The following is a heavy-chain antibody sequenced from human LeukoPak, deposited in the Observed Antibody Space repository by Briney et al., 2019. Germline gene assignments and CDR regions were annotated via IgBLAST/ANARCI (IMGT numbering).Heavy chain of an antibody. D-gene: IGHD6-19*01. Sequence: GRSLRLSCAGSGFTFSSYEMNWVRQAPGKGLEWVSYISSRGGTIYYADSVRGRFTLYRDNAKNSLYLQMNSLRAEDTAVYYCARGYASAWCGYWGQGALVTVSS. CDR3: ARGYASAWCGY. CDR2: ISSRGGTI. V-gene: IGHV3-48*03. CDR1: GFTFSSYE. J-gene: IGHJ4*02.